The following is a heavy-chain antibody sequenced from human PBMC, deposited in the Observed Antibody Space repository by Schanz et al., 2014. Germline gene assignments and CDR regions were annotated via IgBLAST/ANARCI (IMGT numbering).Heavy chain of an antibody. CDR1: GYVFTAYY. CDR3: ARDRAVAIFDY. D-gene: IGHD6-19*01. J-gene: IGHJ4*02. CDR2: INTNTGNP. Sequence: QVLLVQSGAEVKKPGASVQVSCKASGYVFTAYYMHWVRQAPGQGLEWMGWINTNTGNPTYAQGFTGRFVFSLDTSVSTAYLQISSLKAEDTAVYYCARDRAVAIFDYWGQGTLVTVSS. V-gene: IGHV7-4-1*02.